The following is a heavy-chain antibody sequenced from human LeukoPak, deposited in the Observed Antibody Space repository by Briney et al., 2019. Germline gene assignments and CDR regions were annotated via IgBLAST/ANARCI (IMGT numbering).Heavy chain of an antibody. CDR3: ATDSGVGKATTFSILDI. D-gene: IGHD1/OR15-1a*01. CDR1: GFIFSNYG. V-gene: IGHV3-30*02. Sequence: QPGGSLRLSCAASGFIFSNYGMHWVRQAPGKGLEWVAFIRYDGSNQYYADSVKGRFTISRDNSKNTLYLQMNSLRAEDTAVYYCATDSGVGKATTFSILDIWGQGTMVTVSS. CDR2: IRYDGSNQ. J-gene: IGHJ3*02.